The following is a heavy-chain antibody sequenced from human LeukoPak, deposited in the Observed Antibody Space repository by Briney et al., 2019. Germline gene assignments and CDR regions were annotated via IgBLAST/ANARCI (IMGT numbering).Heavy chain of an antibody. Sequence: SGGSLRLSCAASGFTFSTYSMNWVRQAPGKGLEWVSFISTSSSYIYYADSLKGRFTISRDNAKNSLYLQMNSLRAEDTAVYYCAKDPYGGNSIDYWGQGTLVTVSS. CDR1: GFTFSTYS. CDR2: ISTSSSYI. J-gene: IGHJ4*02. D-gene: IGHD4-23*01. V-gene: IGHV3-21*04. CDR3: AKDPYGGNSIDY.